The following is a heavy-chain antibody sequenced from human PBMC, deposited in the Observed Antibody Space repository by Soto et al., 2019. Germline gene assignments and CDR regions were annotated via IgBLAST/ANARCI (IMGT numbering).Heavy chain of an antibody. CDR2: ISSGSETI. V-gene: IGHV3-48*02. CDR3: AREDILGVRSFDY. Sequence: EVQLVESGGGLVQRGGSLRLSCAASGFTFSSYSMNWVRQAPGKGLEWVSYISSGSETIYYADSVQGRFTVSRDNAKNSQYLQMSSLTDEDTAVYYCAREDILGVRSFDYWGRGTLVTVSS. CDR1: GFTFSSYS. D-gene: IGHD3-10*01. J-gene: IGHJ4*02.